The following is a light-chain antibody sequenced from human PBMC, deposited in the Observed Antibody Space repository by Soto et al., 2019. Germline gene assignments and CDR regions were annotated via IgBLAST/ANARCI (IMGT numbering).Light chain of an antibody. CDR3: HQYGRTPRT. CDR2: GAS. Sequence: EIVLTQSPGTLSSSPGERATLSCRASQTVSNNYLAWYQQQPGQAPRLLISGASRRATGIPDRFSGSGSGTDFTLTISRVEPEDFAVYYCHQYGRTPRTFGQGTKVEIK. V-gene: IGKV3-20*01. J-gene: IGKJ1*01. CDR1: QTVSNNY.